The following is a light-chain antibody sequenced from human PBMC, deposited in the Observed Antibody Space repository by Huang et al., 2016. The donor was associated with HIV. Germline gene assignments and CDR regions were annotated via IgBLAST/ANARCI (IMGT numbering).Light chain of an antibody. CDR3: QQYSTSPWT. Sequence: EIVLTQSPDTLSLSPGERGALSCRASHNVTNDYLAWYQNKSGQAPRLLIYGSSGRATATPARFSGSGSGTDFSLTIDTVKPEDFASYYCQQYSTSPWTFGPGTKLEIK. CDR1: HNVTNDY. CDR2: GSS. J-gene: IGKJ1*01. V-gene: IGKV3-20*01.